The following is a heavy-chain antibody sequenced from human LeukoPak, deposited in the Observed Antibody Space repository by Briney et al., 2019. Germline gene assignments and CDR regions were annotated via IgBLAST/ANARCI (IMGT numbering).Heavy chain of an antibody. CDR3: ARVVFVGGIFDY. Sequence: ASVKVSYKASGYTFTSYGISWVRQAPGQGLEWMGWISAYNGNTNYAQKLQGRVTMTTDTSTSTAYMELRSLRSDDTAVYYCARVVFVGGIFDYWGQGTLVTVSS. J-gene: IGHJ4*02. V-gene: IGHV1-18*01. CDR2: ISAYNGNT. D-gene: IGHD2-8*01. CDR1: GYTFTSYG.